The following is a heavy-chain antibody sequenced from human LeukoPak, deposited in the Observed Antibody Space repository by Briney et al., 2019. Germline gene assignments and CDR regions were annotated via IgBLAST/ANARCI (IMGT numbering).Heavy chain of an antibody. J-gene: IGHJ4*02. CDR1: GGSISSYY. D-gene: IGHD3-16*02. CDR2: IYYSGST. Sequence: SETLSLTCTVSGGSISSYYWSWIRQPPGKGLEWIGYIYYSGSTYYNPSLKSRVTISVDTSKNQFSLKLSSVTAADTAVYYCARRLSENRGVGYFDYWGQGTLVTVSS. V-gene: IGHV4-59*01. CDR3: ARRLSENRGVGYFDY.